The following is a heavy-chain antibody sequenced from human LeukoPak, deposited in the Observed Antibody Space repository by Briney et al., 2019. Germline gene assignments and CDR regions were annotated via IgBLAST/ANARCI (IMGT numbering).Heavy chain of an antibody. CDR3: ARDGSSWTYYFDY. Sequence: GGSLRLSCAASGFTFSSYEMNWVRQAAGKGVGWGSYISSSGSTIYYADSVKGRFPISRDNAKNSLYLQMNSLRAEDTALYYCARDGSSWTYYFDYWGQGTLVTVSS. CDR2: ISSSGSTI. D-gene: IGHD6-13*01. V-gene: IGHV3-48*03. CDR1: GFTFSSYE. J-gene: IGHJ4*02.